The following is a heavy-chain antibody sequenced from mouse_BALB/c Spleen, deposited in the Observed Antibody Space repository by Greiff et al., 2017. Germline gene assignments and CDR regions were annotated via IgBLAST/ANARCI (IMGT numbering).Heavy chain of an antibody. D-gene: IGHD2-10*01. V-gene: IGHV1-5*01. CDR2: IYPGNSDT. CDR1: GYSFTSYW. J-gene: IGHJ3*01. Sequence: VQLKQSGTVLARPGASVKMSCKASGYSFTSYWMHWVKQRPGQGLEWIGAIYPGNSDTSYNQKFKGKAKLTAVTSASTAYMELSSLTNEDSAVYYCTSYYGNPAGFAYWGQGTLVTVSA. CDR3: TSYYGNPAGFAY.